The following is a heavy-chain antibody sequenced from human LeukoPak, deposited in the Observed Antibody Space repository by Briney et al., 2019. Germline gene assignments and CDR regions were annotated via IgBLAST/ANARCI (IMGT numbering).Heavy chain of an antibody. V-gene: IGHV1-69*05. J-gene: IGHJ5*02. Sequence: ASVKVSCKASGGTFNINAISWVRQAPGQGLEWIGGIVPIDGTPHYAQKFQGRVTITTDESKNTAYLEMPGLRFEDTAMFYCARGSEHLHTWGQGTLVIVSS. CDR3: ARGSEHLHT. CDR1: GGTFNINA. CDR2: IVPIDGTP. D-gene: IGHD1-26*01.